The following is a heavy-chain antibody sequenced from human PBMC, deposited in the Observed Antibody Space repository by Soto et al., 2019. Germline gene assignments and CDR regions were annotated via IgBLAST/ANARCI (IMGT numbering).Heavy chain of an antibody. CDR1: GGSISSYY. Sequence: PSETLSLTCTVSGGSISSYYWSWIRQPPGKGLEWIGYIYYSGSTNYNPSLKSRVTISVDTSKNQFSLKLSSVTAADTAVYYCALFYSSSWYPPNIVYWGQGTLVTVSS. J-gene: IGHJ4*02. CDR2: IYYSGST. D-gene: IGHD6-13*01. V-gene: IGHV4-59*12. CDR3: ALFYSSSWYPPNIVY.